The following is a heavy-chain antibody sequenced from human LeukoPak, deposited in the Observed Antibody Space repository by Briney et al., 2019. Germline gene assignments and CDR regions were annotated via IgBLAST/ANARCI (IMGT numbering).Heavy chain of an antibody. CDR3: ASQTGYSYGSFGY. J-gene: IGHJ4*02. V-gene: IGHV6-1*01. CDR2: TYYRSKWYN. Sequence: QTLSLTCAISGDSVSTNSAAWNWIRQSPWRGLEWLGRTYYRSKWYNDYAVSVKSRITINPDTSKNQFSLQLNSVTPEDTAVYYCASQTGYSYGSFGYWGQGTLVTVSS. CDR1: GDSVSTNSAA. D-gene: IGHD5-18*01.